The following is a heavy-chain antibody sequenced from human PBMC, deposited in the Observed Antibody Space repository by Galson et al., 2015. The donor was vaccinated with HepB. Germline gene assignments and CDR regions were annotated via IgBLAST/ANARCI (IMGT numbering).Heavy chain of an antibody. CDR3: ARDQFWDGYSSGHDGFDI. CDR2: ISYDGNNK. V-gene: IGHV3-30*03. CDR1: GFTFSTYG. J-gene: IGHJ3*02. D-gene: IGHD6-19*01. Sequence: SLRLSCAASGFTFSTYGMHWVRQAPGKGLEWVSSISYDGNNKYYADSVKGRFTISRDNSRGTLFLHMSSLRAEDTAMYFCARDQFWDGYSSGHDGFDIWGQGTMVTVSS.